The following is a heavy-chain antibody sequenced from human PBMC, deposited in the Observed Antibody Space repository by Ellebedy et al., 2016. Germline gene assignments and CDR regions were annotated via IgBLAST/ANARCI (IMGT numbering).Heavy chain of an antibody. V-gene: IGHV1-2*02. Sequence: ASVKVSXXASGYTFTGYYMHWVRQAPGQGLEWMGWINPNSGGTNYAQKFQGRVTMTRDTSISTAYMELSRLRSDDTAVYYCAREGYYDSSGFPVYYYMDVWGKGTTVTVSS. CDR1: GYTFTGYY. D-gene: IGHD3-22*01. CDR2: INPNSGGT. CDR3: AREGYYDSSGFPVYYYMDV. J-gene: IGHJ6*03.